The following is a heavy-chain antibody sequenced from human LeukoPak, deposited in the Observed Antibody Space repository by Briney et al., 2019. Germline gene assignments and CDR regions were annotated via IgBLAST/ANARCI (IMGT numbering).Heavy chain of an antibody. CDR1: GYSISSGYY. J-gene: IGHJ4*02. D-gene: IGHD5-24*01. V-gene: IGHV4-38-2*02. CDR2: IYYSGST. CDR3: ARERDGYNQFDY. Sequence: ASETLSLTCTVSGYSISSGYYWGWIRQPPGKGLEWIGSIYYSGSTYYNPSLKSRVTISVDTSKNQFSLKLSSVTAADTAVYYCARERDGYNQFDYWGQGTLVTVSS.